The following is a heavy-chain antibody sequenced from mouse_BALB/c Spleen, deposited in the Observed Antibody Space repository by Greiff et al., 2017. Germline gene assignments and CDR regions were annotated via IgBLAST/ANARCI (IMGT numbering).Heavy chain of an antibody. D-gene: IGHD2-1*01. CDR1: GFTFSNYW. J-gene: IGHJ3*01. V-gene: IGHV6-6*02. CDR3: TRGNCWFAY. Sequence: EVMLVESGGGLVQPGGSMKLSCVASGFTFSNYWMNWVRQSPEKGLEWVAEIRLKSNNYATHYAESVKGRFTISRDDSKSSVYLQMNNLRAEDTGIYYCTRGNCWFAYWGQGTLVTVSA. CDR2: IRLKSNNYAT.